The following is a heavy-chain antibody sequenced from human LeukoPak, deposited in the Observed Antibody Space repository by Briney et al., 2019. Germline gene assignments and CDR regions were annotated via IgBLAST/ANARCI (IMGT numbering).Heavy chain of an antibody. Sequence: PGESLRLSCAASGFVFSSHWMHWVRQAPGKGLVWVARSNSDGSVRNYADSVEGRFIISRDNAKNTRYLQMNNLGVEDTAVYYCARGTSYYDSSGLVWGQGTLVTVSS. D-gene: IGHD3-22*01. CDR1: GFVFSSHW. CDR3: ARGTSYYDSSGLV. V-gene: IGHV3-74*01. J-gene: IGHJ4*02. CDR2: SNSDGSVR.